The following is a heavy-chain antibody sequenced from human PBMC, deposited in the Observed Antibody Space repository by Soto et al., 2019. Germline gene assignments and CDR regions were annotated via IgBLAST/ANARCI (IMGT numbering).Heavy chain of an antibody. D-gene: IGHD5-12*01. Sequence: GASVKVSCKASGGTFSSYAISWVRQAPGQGLEWMGGIIPIFGTANYAQKFQGRVTITADESTSTAYMELSSLRSEDTAVYYCARHPPAVDIVATDAFDIWGQGTMVTVSS. V-gene: IGHV1-69*13. CDR2: IIPIFGTA. J-gene: IGHJ3*02. CDR3: ARHPPAVDIVATDAFDI. CDR1: GGTFSSYA.